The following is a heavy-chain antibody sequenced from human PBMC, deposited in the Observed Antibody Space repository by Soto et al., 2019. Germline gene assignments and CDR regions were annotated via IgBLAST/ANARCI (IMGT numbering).Heavy chain of an antibody. V-gene: IGHV3-48*01. Sequence: GGSLRLSCAASGFTFSSYSMNWVRQAPGKGLEWVSYISSSSSTIYYADSVKGRFTISRDNAKNSLYLQMNSLRAEDTAVYYCAREKSVDCGGDCYPDYWGQGTLVTVSS. J-gene: IGHJ4*02. D-gene: IGHD2-21*01. CDR1: GFTFSSYS. CDR3: AREKSVDCGGDCYPDY. CDR2: ISSSSSTI.